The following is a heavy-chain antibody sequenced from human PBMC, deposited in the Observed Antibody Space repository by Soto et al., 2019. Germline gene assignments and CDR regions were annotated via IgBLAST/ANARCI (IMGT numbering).Heavy chain of an antibody. J-gene: IGHJ4*02. V-gene: IGHV3-15*07. D-gene: IGHD6-13*01. CDR2: VKRKTEGETT. CDR1: NFALAHAW. Sequence: GGSLRLSCMVSNFALAHAWVNWVRQAPGKGLEWVGHVKRKTEGETTDYAAPVKGRFTISRDDSKLTVYLLMSSLNIDDTGVYYCTTGHGSNWYYWGQGTLVTVSS. CDR3: TTGHGSNWYY.